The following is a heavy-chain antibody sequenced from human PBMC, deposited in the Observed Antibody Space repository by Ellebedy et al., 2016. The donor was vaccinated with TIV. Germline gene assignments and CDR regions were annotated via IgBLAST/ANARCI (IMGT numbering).Heavy chain of an antibody. Sequence: GESLKISCAASGFTVSSNYMSWVRQAPGKGLEWVSTISHTGGRTYYADSVGGRFTISRDNSKNTVYLQMNSLRPEDTAVYYCAKDPHGSGKFYPFDYWGQGTLVTVSS. D-gene: IGHD3-10*01. CDR1: GFTVSSNY. J-gene: IGHJ4*02. V-gene: IGHV3-66*02. CDR3: AKDPHGSGKFYPFDY. CDR2: ISHTGGRT.